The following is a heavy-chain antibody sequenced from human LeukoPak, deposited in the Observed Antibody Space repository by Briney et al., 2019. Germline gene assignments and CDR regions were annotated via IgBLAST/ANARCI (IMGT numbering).Heavy chain of an antibody. Sequence: SGGSLRLSCAASGFTFSSYAMTCVRQAPGKGLEWLSTISNSGGSTYYADSVKGRFTISRDNSKNTLYLHMNSLRDEDTAVYYCAKDLRIQLWAYYFDYWGEGTLVTVSS. CDR1: GFTFSSYA. V-gene: IGHV3-23*01. CDR3: AKDLRIQLWAYYFDY. CDR2: ISNSGGST. J-gene: IGHJ4*02. D-gene: IGHD5-18*01.